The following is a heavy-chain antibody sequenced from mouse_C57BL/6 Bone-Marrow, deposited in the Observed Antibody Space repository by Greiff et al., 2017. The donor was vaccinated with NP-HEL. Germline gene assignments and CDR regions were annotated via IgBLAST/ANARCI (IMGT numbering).Heavy chain of an antibody. J-gene: IGHJ2*01. CDR1: GYTFTSYW. Sequence: QVQLQQPGAELVRPGSSVKLSCKASGYTFTSYWMHWVKQRPIQGLEWIGNIDPSDSETHYNQKFKDKATLTVDKSSSTAYMQLSSLTSEDSAVYYCARQLRLHGYFDYWGQGTTLTVSS. CDR3: ARQLRLHGYFDY. D-gene: IGHD3-2*02. V-gene: IGHV1-52*01. CDR2: IDPSDSET.